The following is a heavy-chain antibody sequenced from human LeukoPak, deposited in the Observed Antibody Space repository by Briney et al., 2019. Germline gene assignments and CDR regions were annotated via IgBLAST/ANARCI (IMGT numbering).Heavy chain of an antibody. CDR3: ARHSTDLLFDY. Sequence: TGGSLRLSCAASGFTVSSNYMSWVRQAPGKGLEWVSVIYSGGSTYYADSVKGRFTISRDSSKNTLYLQMNSLRAEDTAVYYCARHSTDLLFDYWGQGTLVTVSS. D-gene: IGHD6-13*01. J-gene: IGHJ4*02. CDR1: GFTVSSNY. V-gene: IGHV3-53*01. CDR2: IYSGGST.